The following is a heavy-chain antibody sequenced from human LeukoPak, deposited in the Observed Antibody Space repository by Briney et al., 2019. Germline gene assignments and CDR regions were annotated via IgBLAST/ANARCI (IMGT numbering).Heavy chain of an antibody. CDR1: GFTFSSYA. J-gene: IGHJ6*02. CDR2: ISGSGGST. V-gene: IGHV3-23*01. D-gene: IGHD3-10*01. CDR3: AKDSYPQLVWIGELSDYYYGMDV. Sequence: PGGSLRLSCAASGFTFSSYAMSWVRQAPGKGLEWVSAISGSGGSTYYADSVKGRFTISRDNSKNTLYLQMNSLRAEDTAVYYCAKDSYPQLVWIGELSDYYYGMDVWGQGTTVTVSS.